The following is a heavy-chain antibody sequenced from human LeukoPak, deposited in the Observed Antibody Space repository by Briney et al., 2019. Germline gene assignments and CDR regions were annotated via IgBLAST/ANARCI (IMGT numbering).Heavy chain of an antibody. J-gene: IGHJ6*03. CDR2: INHSGST. CDR1: GVSISSSNW. CDR3: ARDFSYYGSGPRRYYYYMDV. V-gene: IGHV4-4*02. Sequence: SETLSLTCAVSGVSISSSNWWSWVRLPPGKGLEWIGEINHSGSTNYNPSLKSRVTMSVDTSKNQFSLKLSSVTAADTAVYYCARDFSYYGSGPRRYYYYMDVWGKGTTVTISS. D-gene: IGHD3-10*01.